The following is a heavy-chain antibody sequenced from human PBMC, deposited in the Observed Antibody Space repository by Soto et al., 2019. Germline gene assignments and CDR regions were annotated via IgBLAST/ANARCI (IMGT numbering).Heavy chain of an antibody. J-gene: IGHJ2*01. V-gene: IGHV1-3*01. D-gene: IGHD3-3*01. CDR3: ARGRRITIFGVVSSTGGYFDL. Sequence: QVQLVQSGAEVKKPGASVKVSCKASGYTFTSYAMHWVRQAPGQRLEWMGWINAGNGNTKDSQKFQGRVIITRDTSASTAYMELSSLRSEDTAVYYCARGRRITIFGVVSSTGGYFDLWGRGTLVTVSS. CDR1: GYTFTSYA. CDR2: INAGNGNT.